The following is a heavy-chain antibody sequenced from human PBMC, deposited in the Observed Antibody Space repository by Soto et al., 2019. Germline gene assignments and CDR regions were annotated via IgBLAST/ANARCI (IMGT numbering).Heavy chain of an antibody. J-gene: IGHJ1*01. CDR3: ARDHQRYCSGGSCYRGYFQH. V-gene: IGHV3-66*01. D-gene: IGHD2-15*01. CDR1: GFTVSSNY. CDR2: IYSGGST. Sequence: EVQLVESGGGLVQPRGSLRLSCAASGFTVSSNYMSWVRQAPGKGLEWVSVIYSGGSTYYADSVKGRFTISRDNSKNTLYLQMNSLRAEDTAVYYCARDHQRYCSGGSCYRGYFQHWGQGTLVTVSS.